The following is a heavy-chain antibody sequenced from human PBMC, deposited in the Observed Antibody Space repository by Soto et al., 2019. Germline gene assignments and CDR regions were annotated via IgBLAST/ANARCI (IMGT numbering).Heavy chain of an antibody. CDR1: GGSISTYY. CDR3: ARAVSSSWNPEAFDI. D-gene: IGHD6-13*01. J-gene: IGHJ3*02. V-gene: IGHV4-59*01. Sequence: QVQVQESGPGLVKPSETLSLTCTVSGGSISTYYWSWIRQPPGKGLEWIGFIYYSGSTKYNPSLKSRVTISLDTSKNHFSLKLSSVTAADTAVYYCARAVSSSWNPEAFDIWGQGTLVTVSS. CDR2: IYYSGST.